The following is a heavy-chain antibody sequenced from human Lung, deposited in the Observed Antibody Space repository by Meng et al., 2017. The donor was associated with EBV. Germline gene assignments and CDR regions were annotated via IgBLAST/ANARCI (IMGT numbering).Heavy chain of an antibody. V-gene: IGHV4-4*03. CDR3: ARVGQWLPIEY. CDR2: IYHNRST. D-gene: IGHD6-19*01. CDR1: AGYSISRNW. J-gene: IGHJ4*02. Sequence: VLLQEEAPRRLKPPATTSSPSSAAAGYSISRNWWRWFRQPPGKGLVWFSEIYHNRSTNYYTSLKSRVAITVDKSKKHFSLNLSSVTAAETAVYYCARVGQWLPIEYWGQGTLVTVSS.